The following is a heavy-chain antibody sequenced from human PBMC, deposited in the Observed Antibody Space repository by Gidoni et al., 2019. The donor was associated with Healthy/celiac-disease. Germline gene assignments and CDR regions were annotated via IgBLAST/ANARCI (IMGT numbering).Heavy chain of an antibody. D-gene: IGHD3-10*01. CDR2: IYHSGST. Sequence: QVQLQESGPGLVKPSETLSLTCAVSGYSISSGYYWGWIRQPPGKGLEWIGSIYHSGSTYYNPSLKSRVTISVDTSKNQFSLKLSSVTAADTAVYYCATYYYGSGRTSYLDYWGQGTLVTVSS. CDR3: ATYYYGSGRTSYLDY. V-gene: IGHV4-38-2*01. CDR1: GYSISSGYY. J-gene: IGHJ4*02.